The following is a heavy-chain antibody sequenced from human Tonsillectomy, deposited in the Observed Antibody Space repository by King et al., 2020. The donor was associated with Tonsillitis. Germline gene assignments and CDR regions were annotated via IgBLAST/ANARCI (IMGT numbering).Heavy chain of an antibody. J-gene: IGHJ3*02. CDR3: ARHSNSWGWAFDI. Sequence: VQLQESGPGLVKPSGTLSLTCAVSGGSISSSNWWSWVRQPPGKGLEWIGQMYLSGSPHYNPSLNSRVTISVDKSKNQFSLELSSVSAADTAVYYCARHSNSWGWAFDIWGQGTLVTVSS. CDR1: GGSISSSNW. CDR2: MYLSGSP. V-gene: IGHV4-4*02. D-gene: IGHD6-13*01.